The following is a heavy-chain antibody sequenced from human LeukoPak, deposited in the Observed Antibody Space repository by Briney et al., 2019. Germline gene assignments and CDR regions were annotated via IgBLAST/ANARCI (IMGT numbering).Heavy chain of an antibody. Sequence: PGGSLRLSCAASGFTFSSYSMNWVRQAPGKGLEWVSSISISRSYIYYADSVKGRFTISRDNAKNSLYLQINSLRAEDTAVYYCARGPPYRYCSGGSCYSYYYMDVWGKRTTVTVSS. CDR3: ARGPPYRYCSGGSCYSYYYMDV. D-gene: IGHD2-15*01. CDR1: GFTFSSYS. CDR2: ISISRSYI. J-gene: IGHJ6*03. V-gene: IGHV3-21*01.